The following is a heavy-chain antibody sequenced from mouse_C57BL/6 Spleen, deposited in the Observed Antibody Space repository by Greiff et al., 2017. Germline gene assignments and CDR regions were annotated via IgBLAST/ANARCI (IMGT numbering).Heavy chain of an antibody. Sequence: VQLQQSGPELVKPGASVKISCKASGYTFTDYYMNWVKQSHGKSLEWIGDINPNNGGTSYNQKFKGKATLTVDKSSSTAYMELRSLTSEDSAVYYCAGAYYSNYGGFAYWGQGTLVTVSA. CDR3: AGAYYSNYGGFAY. D-gene: IGHD2-5*01. CDR2: INPNNGGT. J-gene: IGHJ3*01. CDR1: GYTFTDYY. V-gene: IGHV1-26*01.